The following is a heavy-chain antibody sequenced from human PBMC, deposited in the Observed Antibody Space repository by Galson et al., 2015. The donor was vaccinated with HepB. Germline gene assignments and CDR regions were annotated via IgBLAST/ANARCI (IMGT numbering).Heavy chain of an antibody. J-gene: IGHJ4*02. CDR1: GFTFSSDS. CDR2: ISGSGGST. D-gene: IGHD3-10*01. V-gene: IGHV3-23*01. Sequence: SLRLSCAASGFTFSSDSMSWVRQAPGKGLEWVSAISGSGGSTYNAYSVKGRFTISRDNSKNTQQLQMNSLRHEDTAVEYFAKDIRGYYGSGSPGNWGQGTLVTVSS. CDR3: AKDIRGYYGSGSPGN.